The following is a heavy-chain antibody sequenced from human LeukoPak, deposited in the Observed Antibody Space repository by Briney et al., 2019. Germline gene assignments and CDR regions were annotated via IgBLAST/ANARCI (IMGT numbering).Heavy chain of an antibody. D-gene: IGHD3-10*01. CDR1: GFSFSSSA. J-gene: IGHJ1*01. Sequence: PGGSLRLSCSASGFSFSSSAMHWVRQAPGKGLEYVSAISRDGAGTYYADSVKDRVTISRDNSKNTLYLQMSSLTPEDTAVYYCVKGVQGIRGSNSWEYCQHWGQGTLVTVSS. CDR3: VKGVQGIRGSNSWEYCQH. CDR2: ISRDGAGT. V-gene: IGHV3-64D*06.